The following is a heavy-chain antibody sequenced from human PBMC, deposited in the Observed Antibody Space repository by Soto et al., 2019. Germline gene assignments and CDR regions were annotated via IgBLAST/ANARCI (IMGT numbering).Heavy chain of an antibody. CDR2: IIPIFATA. V-gene: IGHV1-69*01. D-gene: IGHD2-2*01. CDR3: ARSVSFRYQLLKRGMDV. J-gene: IGHJ6*02. Sequence: QVQLVQFGAEVKKPGSSVKVSCKASGGTSSSYAISWVRQAPGQGLEWMGGIIPIFATANYAQKFQGRVMITVDESTSTAYMELSSLRSEDTAVYYCARSVSFRYQLLKRGMDVWGQGTTVTVSS. CDR1: GGTSSSYA.